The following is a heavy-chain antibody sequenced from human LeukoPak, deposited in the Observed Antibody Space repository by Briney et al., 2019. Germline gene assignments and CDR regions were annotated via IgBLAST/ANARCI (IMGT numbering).Heavy chain of an antibody. CDR2: IYYSGST. CDR1: GGSISSSSYY. V-gene: IGHV4-39*01. J-gene: IGHJ4*02. Sequence: PSETLSLTCTVSGGSISSSSYYWGWIRQPPGKGLEWIGSIYYSGSTYHNPSLKSRVTISVDTSKNQFSLKLSSVTAADTAVYYCARLNMPCETMIDYWGQGTLVTVSS. CDR3: ARLNMPCETMIDY. D-gene: IGHD2-2*01.